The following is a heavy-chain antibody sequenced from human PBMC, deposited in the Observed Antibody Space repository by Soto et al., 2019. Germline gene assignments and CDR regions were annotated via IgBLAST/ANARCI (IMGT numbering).Heavy chain of an antibody. CDR3: ARGDSLGYYDFWSGYSGAFDI. CDR1: GYTFASYG. V-gene: IGHV1-18*01. Sequence: ASVKVSCKASGYTFASYGISWVRQAPGQGLEWMGWISAYNGNTNYAQKLQGRVTMTTDTSTSTAYMELRSLRSDDTAVYYCARGDSLGYYDFWSGYSGAFDIWGQGTMVTVSS. D-gene: IGHD3-3*01. J-gene: IGHJ3*02. CDR2: ISAYNGNT.